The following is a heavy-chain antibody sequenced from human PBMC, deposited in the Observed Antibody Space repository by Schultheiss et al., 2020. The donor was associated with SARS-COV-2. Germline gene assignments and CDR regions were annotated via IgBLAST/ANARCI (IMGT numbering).Heavy chain of an antibody. CDR3: AKEEQQPYFDY. D-gene: IGHD6-13*01. CDR2: IWYDGSNK. Sequence: GGSLRLSCAASGFTFSSYWMSWVRQAPGKGLEWVAVIWYDGSNKYYADSVKGRFTISRDNSKNTLYLQMNSLRAEDTAVYYCAKEEQQPYFDYWGQGTLVTVSS. J-gene: IGHJ4*02. CDR1: GFTFSSYW. V-gene: IGHV3-33*06.